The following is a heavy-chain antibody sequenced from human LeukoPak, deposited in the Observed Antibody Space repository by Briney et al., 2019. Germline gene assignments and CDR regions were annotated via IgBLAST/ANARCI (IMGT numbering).Heavy chain of an antibody. D-gene: IGHD3-3*01. V-gene: IGHV3-49*03. Sequence: PGRSLRLSCTTSGLTFGDHGLSWFRQGPGKGLEWVGFIRSKTYGGGIEYAASVKGRFTISRDDSKSIAYLQMNSLKTEDTAVYYCARAPYYDFILDYWGQGTLVTVFS. CDR1: GLTFGDHG. CDR3: ARAPYYDFILDY. CDR2: IRSKTYGGGI. J-gene: IGHJ4*02.